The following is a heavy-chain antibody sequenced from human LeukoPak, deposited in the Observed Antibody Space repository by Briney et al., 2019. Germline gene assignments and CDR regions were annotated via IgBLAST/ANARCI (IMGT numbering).Heavy chain of an antibody. CDR1: GFTFSSHW. CDR2: IKEDGTEK. CDR3: ARDSHYDRSGHGYYFDF. V-gene: IGHV3-7*01. D-gene: IGHD3-22*01. Sequence: GGSLRLSCAASGFTFSSHWMSWVRQVPGKGLEWVANIKEDGTEKYYVDSVKDRFTISRDNAKNSLYLQMNSLRAEDTAVYYCARDSHYDRSGHGYYFDFWGQGTLVTVSS. J-gene: IGHJ4*02.